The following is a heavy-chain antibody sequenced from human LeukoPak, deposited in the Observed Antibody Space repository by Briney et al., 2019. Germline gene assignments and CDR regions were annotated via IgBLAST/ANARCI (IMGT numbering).Heavy chain of an antibody. V-gene: IGHV4-59*01. CDR1: GGSLSSYY. D-gene: IGHD5-24*01. CDR2: IYYSGST. CDR3: ARGWGATIKPRAFDI. Sequence: SGTPFLPCPGSGGSLSSYYWGWIREPPREGPGWGGGIYYSGSTNYNPSLKSRVTISVDTSKNQFSLKLSSVTAADTAVYYCARGWGATIKPRAFDIWGQGTMVTVSS. J-gene: IGHJ3*02.